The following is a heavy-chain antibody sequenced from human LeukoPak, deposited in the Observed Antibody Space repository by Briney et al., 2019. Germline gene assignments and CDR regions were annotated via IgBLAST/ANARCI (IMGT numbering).Heavy chain of an antibody. V-gene: IGHV3-7*01. CDR1: GFTFRNYW. J-gene: IGHJ4*02. Sequence: GGSLRLSCAASGFTFRNYWMGWVRQAPGKGLEWVADTNPDGSAEYYADSVRGRFTTSRDNANKFLYMQMNSLRAEDTALYYCARDGGLNTNFVSWGPGTLVTVSS. CDR2: TNPDGSAE. CDR3: ARDGGLNTNFVS. D-gene: IGHD2-15*01.